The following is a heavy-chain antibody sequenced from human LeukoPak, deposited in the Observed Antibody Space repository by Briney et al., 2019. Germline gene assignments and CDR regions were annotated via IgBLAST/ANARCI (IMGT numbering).Heavy chain of an antibody. CDR1: GFTFTNYW. J-gene: IGHJ5*02. CDR2: INEDGSQK. CDR3: ASSTYSSSPS. D-gene: IGHD6-6*01. V-gene: IGHV3-7*01. Sequence: GGSLRLSCAASGFTFTNYWMIWVRQAPGKGREWVANINEDGSQKYYVGCVEGRFTISRDNAKNSLYLQMNSLRAEDTAVYYCASSTYSSSPSWGQGTLVTVSS.